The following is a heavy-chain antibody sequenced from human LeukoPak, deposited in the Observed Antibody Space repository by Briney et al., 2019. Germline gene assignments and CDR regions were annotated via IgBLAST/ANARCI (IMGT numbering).Heavy chain of an antibody. CDR2: MNPNSGNT. J-gene: IGHJ6*03. CDR3: ARDFKTSGAYYYYMDV. CDR1: GYTFTSYD. V-gene: IGHV1-8*01. Sequence: ASVKVSCKASGYTFTSYDINWVRQATGQGLEWMGWMNPNSGNTGYAQKFQGRVTMTRNTSISTVYMELSSLRSEDTAVYYCARDFKTSGAYYYYMDVWGKGTTVTISS. D-gene: IGHD6-19*01.